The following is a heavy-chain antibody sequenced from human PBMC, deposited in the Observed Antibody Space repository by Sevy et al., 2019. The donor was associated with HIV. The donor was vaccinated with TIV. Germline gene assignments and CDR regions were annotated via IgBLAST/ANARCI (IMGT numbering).Heavy chain of an antibody. V-gene: IGHV3-33*01. CDR3: ARDRDDSSGYYYSNYGMDV. Sequence: GGSLRLSCAASGFTFSSYGMHWVRQAPGKGLEWVAVIWYDGSNKYYADTVKGRFTISRDNSKNTLYLKMNSLRAEDTAVYYCARDRDDSSGYYYSNYGMDVWGQGTTVTVSS. D-gene: IGHD3-22*01. CDR1: GFTFSSYG. J-gene: IGHJ6*02. CDR2: IWYDGSNK.